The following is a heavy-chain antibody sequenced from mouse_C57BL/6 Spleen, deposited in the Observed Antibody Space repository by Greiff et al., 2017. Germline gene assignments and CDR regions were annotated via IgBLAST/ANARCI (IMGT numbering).Heavy chain of an antibody. Sequence: QVQLQQPGAELVRPGSSVKLSCKASGYTFTSYWMDWVKQRPGQGLEWIGNIYPSDSETHYNQKFKDKATLTVDKSSSTAYMQLSSLTSEDSAVYYCARKYGEGDLDYWGQGTTLTVSS. J-gene: IGHJ2*01. V-gene: IGHV1-61*01. D-gene: IGHD2-10*02. CDR3: ARKYGEGDLDY. CDR1: GYTFTSYW. CDR2: IYPSDSET.